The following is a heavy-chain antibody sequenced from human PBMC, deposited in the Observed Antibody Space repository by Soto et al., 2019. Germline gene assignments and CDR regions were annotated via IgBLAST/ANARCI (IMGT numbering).Heavy chain of an antibody. CDR2: INPNSGGT. V-gene: IGHV1-2*02. CDR3: AREASASPDIVVVVAATHYYGMDV. D-gene: IGHD2-15*01. Sequence: ASVKVSCKASGYTFTGYYMHWVRQAPGQGLEWMGWINPNSGGTNYAQKFQGRVTMTRDTSISTAYMELSRLRSDDTAVYYRAREASASPDIVVVVAATHYYGMDVRGQGTTVPVSS. J-gene: IGHJ6*02. CDR1: GYTFTGYY.